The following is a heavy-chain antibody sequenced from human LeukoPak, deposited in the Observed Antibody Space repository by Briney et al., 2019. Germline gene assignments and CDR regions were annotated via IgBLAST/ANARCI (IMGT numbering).Heavy chain of an antibody. CDR3: TTGSVTAYYYDSSGYYYFDY. J-gene: IGHJ4*02. V-gene: IGHV3-15*01. Sequence: GGSLRLSCAASGVTFSNAWMSWVRQAPGKGLEWVGRIKSKTDGGTTDYAAPVKGRFTISRDDSKNTLYLQMNSLKTEDTAVYYCTTGSVTAYYYDSSGYYYFDYWSQGTLVTVSS. CDR2: IKSKTDGGTT. CDR1: GVTFSNAW. D-gene: IGHD3-22*01.